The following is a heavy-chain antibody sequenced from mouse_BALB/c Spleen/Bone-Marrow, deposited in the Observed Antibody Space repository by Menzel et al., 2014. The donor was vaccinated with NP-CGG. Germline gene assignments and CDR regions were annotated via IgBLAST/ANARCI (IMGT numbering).Heavy chain of an antibody. J-gene: IGHJ3*01. CDR2: INPGSGGA. CDR1: GYAFTNYF. Sequence: QVQLQQSGAELVRPGTPVKVSCKASGYAFTNYFMEWVKQRPGQGLEWIGVINPGSGGANYNEKFKGKAILTAGKSSSTAYMQLSSLTSDDSAVYFCIRELVRGFGYWGQGTLVTVSA. CDR3: IRELVRGFGY. V-gene: IGHV1-54*01. D-gene: IGHD2-14*01.